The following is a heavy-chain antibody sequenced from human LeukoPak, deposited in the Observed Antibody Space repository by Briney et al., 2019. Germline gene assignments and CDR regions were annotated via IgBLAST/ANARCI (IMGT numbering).Heavy chain of an antibody. D-gene: IGHD6-13*01. CDR2: ISGSGGST. CDR1: GFTFSTYA. J-gene: IGHJ4*02. Sequence: PGGSETLFCAASGFTFSTYAMSWVRQAPGKGLEWVSAISGSGGSTYYADSVKGRFTISRDNAKNTVHLQMNSLRAEDTAIYYCAKRIAAALDYWGESPVDPVSS. CDR3: AKRIAAALDY. V-gene: IGHV3-23*01.